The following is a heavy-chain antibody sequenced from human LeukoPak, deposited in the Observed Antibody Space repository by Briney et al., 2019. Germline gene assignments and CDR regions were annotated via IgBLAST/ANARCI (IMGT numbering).Heavy chain of an antibody. J-gene: IGHJ4*02. CDR1: GFTFSSYS. V-gene: IGHV3-21*01. Sequence: RSGGSLRLSCAASGFTFSSYSMNWVRQAPGKGLEWVSSISSSSSYIYYADSVKGRFTISRDNAKNSLYLQRNSLRAEDTAVYYCAGEGGGKLIIAARNDYWGQGTLVTVSS. CDR3: AGEGGGKLIIAARNDY. D-gene: IGHD6-6*01. CDR2: ISSSSSYI.